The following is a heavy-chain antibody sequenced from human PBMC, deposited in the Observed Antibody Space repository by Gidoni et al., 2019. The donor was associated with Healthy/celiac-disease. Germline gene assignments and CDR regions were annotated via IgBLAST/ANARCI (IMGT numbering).Heavy chain of an antibody. D-gene: IGHD6-13*01. CDR1: GGTFSSYT. CDR3: ARALAAAGVYYYYGMDV. Sequence: QVQLVQSGAEVKKPGSSVKVSCKASGGTFSSYTISWVRQAPGQGLEWMGRIIPILGIANYAQKFQGRVTITADKSTSTAYMELSSLRSEDTAVYYCARALAAAGVYYYYGMDVWGQGTTVTVSS. J-gene: IGHJ6*02. CDR2: IIPILGIA. V-gene: IGHV1-69*02.